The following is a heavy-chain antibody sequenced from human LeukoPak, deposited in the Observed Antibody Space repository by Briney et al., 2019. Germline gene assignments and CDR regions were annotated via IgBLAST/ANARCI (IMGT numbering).Heavy chain of an antibody. V-gene: IGHV4-59*08. CDR3: ASLVYGSNDAFDI. Sequence: SETLSLTCTVSGGSISSYYWSWIRQPPGKGLEWIGYIYYSGSTNYNPSLKSRVTISVDTSKNQFSLKLSSVTAADTAVYYCASLVYGSNDAFDIWGQGTMVTVSS. J-gene: IGHJ3*02. CDR2: IYYSGST. CDR1: GGSISSYY. D-gene: IGHD3-10*01.